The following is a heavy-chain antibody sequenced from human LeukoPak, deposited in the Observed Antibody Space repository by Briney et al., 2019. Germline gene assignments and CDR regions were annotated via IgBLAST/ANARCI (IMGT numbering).Heavy chain of an antibody. CDR2: IKVSGGTT. D-gene: IGHD5-18*01. CDR3: AKTAMAQYFDY. Sequence: QPGGSLRLSCVPSGFPFSSSAMTWVRHAPGQGLDWVSTIKVSGGTTYYTESVKGRFTISRDNSKNTLYLQRNSMRAEDTVVYYCAKTAMAQYFDYWGQGTLVTVSS. CDR1: GFPFSSSA. V-gene: IGHV3-23*01. J-gene: IGHJ4*02.